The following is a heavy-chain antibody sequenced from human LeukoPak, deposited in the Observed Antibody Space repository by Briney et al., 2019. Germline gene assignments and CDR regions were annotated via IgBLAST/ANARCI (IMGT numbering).Heavy chain of an antibody. D-gene: IGHD2-2*01. Sequence: ASVKVSCKVSGYTLTELSMHWVRQAPGQGLEWMGIINPSGGSTSYAQKFQGRVTMTRDTSTSTVYMELSSLRSEDTAVYYCARGYCSSTSCLGAFDIWGQGTMVTVSS. CDR2: INPSGGST. J-gene: IGHJ3*02. CDR1: GYTLTELS. CDR3: ARGYCSSTSCLGAFDI. V-gene: IGHV1-46*01.